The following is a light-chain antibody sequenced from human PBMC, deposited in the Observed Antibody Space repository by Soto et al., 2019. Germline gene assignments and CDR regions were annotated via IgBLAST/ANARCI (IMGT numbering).Light chain of an antibody. V-gene: IGKV3-15*01. Sequence: EIVTTQSPATLSVSPGERATLSCRASQSISITLAWYQQKPGQAPRLLIYGASTRATDIPARFSGSGSGTEFTLTISGLQSEDFAVYYCQQYTNWPRTFGGGTKVEI. J-gene: IGKJ4*01. CDR1: QSISIT. CDR3: QQYTNWPRT. CDR2: GAS.